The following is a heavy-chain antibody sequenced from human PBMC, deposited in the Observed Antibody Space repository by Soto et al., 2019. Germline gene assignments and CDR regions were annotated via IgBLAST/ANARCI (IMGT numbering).Heavy chain of an antibody. CDR3: ARRGYSYGHGY. CDR2: INHSGST. Sequence: SETLSLTCAVYGGSLSGYYWSWIRQPPGKGLEWIGEINHSGSTNYNPSLKSRVTISVDTSKNQFSLKLSSVTAADTAVYYCARRGYSYGHGYWGQGTLVTVSS. CDR1: GGSLSGYY. D-gene: IGHD5-18*01. V-gene: IGHV4-34*01. J-gene: IGHJ4*02.